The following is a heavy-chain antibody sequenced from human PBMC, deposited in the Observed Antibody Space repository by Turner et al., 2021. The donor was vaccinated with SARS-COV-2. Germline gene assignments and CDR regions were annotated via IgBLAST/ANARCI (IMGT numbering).Heavy chain of an antibody. J-gene: IGHJ4*02. V-gene: IGHV3-30-3*02. Sequence: LVVSGGGVVQPGRSLRSSFAASGFTFSSYAMHWVRQAPGKGLEWVAVISDDGNNKYYADSVKGRFTISRDNSKNTLYLQMNGLRAEDTAVYYCAKNGPSGNYYWILWHYFDYWGQGTLVTVSS. CDR2: ISDDGNNK. CDR1: GFTFSSYA. CDR3: AKNGPSGNYYWILWHYFDY. D-gene: IGHD1-26*01.